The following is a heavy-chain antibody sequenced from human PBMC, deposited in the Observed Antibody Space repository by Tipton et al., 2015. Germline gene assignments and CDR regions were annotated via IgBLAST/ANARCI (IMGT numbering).Heavy chain of an antibody. CDR1: GFNFYDAW. CDR3: AKNSGNYYSSSSDH. J-gene: IGHJ4*02. Sequence: SLRLSCAASGFNFYDAWMTWVRQAPGKRLEWVSAISGSGFSTYYADSVNGRFDISRDESKNTVYLQMNSLRVEDTAVYYCAKNSGNYYSSSSDHWGQGTLVTVSS. D-gene: IGHD3-10*01. V-gene: IGHV3-23*01. CDR2: ISGSGFST.